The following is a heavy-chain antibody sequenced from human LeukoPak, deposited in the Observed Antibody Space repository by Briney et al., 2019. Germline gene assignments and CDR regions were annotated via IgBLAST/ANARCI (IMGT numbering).Heavy chain of an antibody. D-gene: IGHD4-17*01. CDR2: INWNGGST. V-gene: IGHV3-20*04. Sequence: EGSLRLSCAASGFTFDDYGMSWVRQAPGKGLEWVSGINWNGGSTGYADSVKGRFTISRDNAKNSLYQQMNSLRAEDTALYYCARHTDRAYYYYYMDVWGKGTTVTVSS. CDR1: GFTFDDYG. J-gene: IGHJ6*03. CDR3: ARHTDRAYYYYYMDV.